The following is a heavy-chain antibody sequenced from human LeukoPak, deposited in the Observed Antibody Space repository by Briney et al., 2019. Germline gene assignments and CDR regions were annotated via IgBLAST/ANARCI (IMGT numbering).Heavy chain of an antibody. D-gene: IGHD3-10*01. V-gene: IGHV1-46*01. CDR2: INPSGGST. CDR3: ARDQNGSGGYYDPNWFDP. Sequence: ASVKVSCKASGYTFTSYYMHWVRQAPGQGLEWMGIINPSGGSTSYAQKFQGRVTMTRDTSTSTVYVELSSLRSEDTAVYYCARDQNGSGGYYDPNWFDPWGQGTLVTVSS. CDR1: GYTFTSYY. J-gene: IGHJ5*02.